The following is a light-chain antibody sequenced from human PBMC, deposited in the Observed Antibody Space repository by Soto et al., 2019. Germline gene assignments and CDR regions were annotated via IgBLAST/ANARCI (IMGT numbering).Light chain of an antibody. CDR1: SSNIGATYR. V-gene: IGLV1-40*01. CDR3: QSYDSSLSGSV. Sequence: QSVLTQPPSVSGAPGQRVTISCTGSSSNIGATYRVHWYQQLPGTAPKLLIYGNSNRPSGVPDRFSGSKSGTSASLAITGLQAEDEADDYCQSYDSSLSGSVFGGGTKVTVL. CDR2: GNS. J-gene: IGLJ3*02.